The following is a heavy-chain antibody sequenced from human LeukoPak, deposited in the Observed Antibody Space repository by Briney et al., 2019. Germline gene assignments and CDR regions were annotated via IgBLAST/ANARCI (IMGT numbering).Heavy chain of an antibody. CDR2: IYYSGST. V-gene: IGHV4-39*07. D-gene: IGHD6-13*01. CDR3: ARDKQPGDQ. J-gene: IGHJ5*02. CDR1: GGSISSSSYY. Sequence: PSETLSLTCTVSGGSISSSSYYWGWIRQPPGKGLEWIGSIYYSGSTYYNPSLKSRVTISVDTSKNQFSLKLSSVTAADTAVYYCARDKQPGDQWGQGTLVTVSS.